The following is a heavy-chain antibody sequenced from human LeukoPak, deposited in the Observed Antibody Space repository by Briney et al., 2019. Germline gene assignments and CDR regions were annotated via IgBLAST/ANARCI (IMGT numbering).Heavy chain of an antibody. CDR1: GYTFTSYS. V-gene: IGHV1-18*04. J-gene: IGHJ4*02. Sequence: ASVKVSCKASGYTFTSYSINWVRRAPGQGLELMGWISPSNGDTSYAQKVQDRVTMTTDTSTTTVYMELRSLGSDDTAIYYCVRDSGWELRHFFFDDWGQGTLVTVSS. CDR2: ISPSNGDT. CDR3: VRDSGWELRHFFFDD. D-gene: IGHD4-23*01.